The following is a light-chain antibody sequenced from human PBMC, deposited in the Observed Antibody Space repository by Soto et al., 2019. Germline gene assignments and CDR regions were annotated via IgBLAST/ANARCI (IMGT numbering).Light chain of an antibody. J-gene: IGLJ3*02. CDR1: SSDVGDYNY. Sequence: QSALTQPASVSVSPGQSITISCTGASSDVGDYNYVSWYQEHPGQVPKLIIFEVTTRPSGVSDRFSGSRSGNTASLTISGLQAEDEADYYCLSHTGSRTLFGGGTK. CDR2: EVT. V-gene: IGLV2-14*01. CDR3: LSHTGSRTL.